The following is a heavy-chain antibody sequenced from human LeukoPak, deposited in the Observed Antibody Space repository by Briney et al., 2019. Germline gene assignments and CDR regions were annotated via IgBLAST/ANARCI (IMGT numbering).Heavy chain of an antibody. CDR1: GYTFTNYG. Sequence: GASVKVSCKASGYTFTNYGINWMRQAPGQGLEWMGWISAYNGNTNYAQKLQGRVTMTTDTFTSTAYMELRSLRSDDTAVYYCARGQYTRFGPYFDYWGQGTLVTVSS. CDR2: ISAYNGNT. V-gene: IGHV1-18*01. J-gene: IGHJ4*02. CDR3: ARGQYTRFGPYFDY. D-gene: IGHD3-10*01.